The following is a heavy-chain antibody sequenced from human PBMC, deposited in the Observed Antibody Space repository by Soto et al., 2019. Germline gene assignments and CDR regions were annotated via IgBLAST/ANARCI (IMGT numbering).Heavy chain of an antibody. D-gene: IGHD3-3*01. Sequence: GGSLRLSCAASGFTFSSYAMSWVRQAPGKGLEWVSAISGSGGSTYYADSVKGRFTISRDNSKNTLYLQMNSLRAEDTAVYYCAKDGGSDFWSGYYPLNVWGKGTTVTVSS. CDR1: GFTFSSYA. V-gene: IGHV3-23*01. J-gene: IGHJ6*04. CDR3: AKDGGSDFWSGYYPLNV. CDR2: ISGSGGST.